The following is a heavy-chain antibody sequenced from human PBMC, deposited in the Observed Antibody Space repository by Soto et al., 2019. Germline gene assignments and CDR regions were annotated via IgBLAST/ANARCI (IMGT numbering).Heavy chain of an antibody. J-gene: IGHJ4*02. CDR1: GGSISSGGYY. V-gene: IGHV4-31*03. CDR2: IYYSGST. CDR3: ARVYYDSSGYPLDY. D-gene: IGHD3-22*01. Sequence: QVQLQESGPGLVKPSQTLSLTCTVSGGSISSGGYYWSWIRQHPGKGLEWIGYIYYSGSTYYNPSLRGRVTISVDTSKNQFSRKLSSVTAADTAVYYCARVYYDSSGYPLDYWGQGTLVTVSS.